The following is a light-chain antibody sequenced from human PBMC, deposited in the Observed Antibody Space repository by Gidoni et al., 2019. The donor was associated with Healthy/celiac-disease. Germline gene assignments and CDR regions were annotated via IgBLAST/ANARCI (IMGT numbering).Light chain of an antibody. CDR2: AAS. CDR1: QSISSY. Sequence: DLQMTQSPSSLSASVGDRVTITCRTSQSISSYLNWYQQQPGKAPKLLIYAASSLQSVVPSRFSGSGSGTDFTLTISSLQPEDFATYYCQQSYSTPQTFGQGTKLEIK. V-gene: IGKV1-39*01. J-gene: IGKJ2*01. CDR3: QQSYSTPQT.